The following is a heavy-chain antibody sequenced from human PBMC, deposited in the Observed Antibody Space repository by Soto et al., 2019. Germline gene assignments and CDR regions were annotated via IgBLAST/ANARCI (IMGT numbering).Heavy chain of an antibody. D-gene: IGHD3-22*01. V-gene: IGHV4-59*01. CDR2: IYYSGST. CDR3: TRGXXXXDXXRGMEDFDY. J-gene: IGHJ4*02. Sequence: ETLYLTCTVSGGSISSYYWSWIRQPPGKGLEWIGYIYYSGSTNYNPSLKSRVTISVDTSKNQFSLKLSSVTAADTAVYYCTRGXXXXDXXRGMEDFDYWGQGTLVTVSS. CDR1: GGSISSYY.